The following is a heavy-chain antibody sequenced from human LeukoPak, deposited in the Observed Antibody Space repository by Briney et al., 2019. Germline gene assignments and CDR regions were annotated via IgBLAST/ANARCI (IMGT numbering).Heavy chain of an antibody. CDR1: GGSISSYY. J-gene: IGHJ4*02. CDR3: ARVYYSKLDY. D-gene: IGHD2/OR15-2a*01. Sequence: SETLSLTCTVSGGSISSYYWSWIRHPPGKGLEWIGYIYYSGRTNYNPSLKSRVTISVDTSKNQFSLKLSSVTAADTAVYYCARVYYSKLDYWGQGTLVTVSS. V-gene: IGHV4-59*01. CDR2: IYYSGRT.